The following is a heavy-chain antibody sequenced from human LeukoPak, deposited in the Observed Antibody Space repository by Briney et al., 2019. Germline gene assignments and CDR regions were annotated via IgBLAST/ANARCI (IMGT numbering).Heavy chain of an antibody. V-gene: IGHV3-48*04. CDR1: GFTFSSYS. CDR2: ISSSGSTI. CDR3: ARAAGDGYNTEFDY. J-gene: IGHJ4*02. D-gene: IGHD5-24*01. Sequence: GGSLRLSCAASGFTFSSYSMNWVRQAPGKGLEWVSYISSSGSTIYYADSVKGRFTISRDNAKNSLYLQMNSLRAEDTAVYYCARAAGDGYNTEFDYWGQGTLVTVSS.